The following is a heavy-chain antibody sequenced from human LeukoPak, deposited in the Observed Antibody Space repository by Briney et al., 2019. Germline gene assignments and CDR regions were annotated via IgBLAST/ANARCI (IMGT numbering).Heavy chain of an antibody. J-gene: IGHJ4*02. CDR2: INHSGST. V-gene: IGHV4-4*02. D-gene: IGHD6-19*01. CDR1: NGSISSSNW. Sequence: SETLSLTCTVSNGSISSSNWWSWVRQPPGKGLEWIGEINHSGSTNYNPSLRSRVTISVDTSKNQFSLKLSSVTAADTAVYYCARTAIAVAGTPFDYWGQGTLVTVSS. CDR3: ARTAIAVAGTPFDY.